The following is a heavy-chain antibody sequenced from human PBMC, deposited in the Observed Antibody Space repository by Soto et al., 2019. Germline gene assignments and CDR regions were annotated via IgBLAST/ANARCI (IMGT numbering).Heavy chain of an antibody. CDR2: IYYSGST. J-gene: IGHJ4*02. CDR3: ARRMIASVDY. V-gene: IGHV4-39*01. CDR1: GGSISSSSYY. D-gene: IGHD3-22*01. Sequence: TSETLSLTCTVSGGSISSSSYYWGWIRQPPGKGLEWIGSIYYSGSTYYNPSLKSRVTISVDTSKNQFSLKLSSVTAADTAVYYCARRMIASVDYWGQGTLVTVS.